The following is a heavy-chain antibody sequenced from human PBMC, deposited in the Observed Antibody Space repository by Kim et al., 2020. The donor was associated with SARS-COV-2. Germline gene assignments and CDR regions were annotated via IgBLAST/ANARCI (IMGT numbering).Heavy chain of an antibody. CDR1: GFTFDDYA. Sequence: GGSLRLSCAASGFTFDDYAMQWVRQAPGKGLHWETLINTNPRSTYYADSVKGRFTISRDNSKNSLYLQMNSLRTEDTALYYCGYGSGSWDDALDIWGQGTMVTVSS. CDR3: GYGSGSWDDALDI. CDR2: INTNPRST. V-gene: IGHV3-43*02. D-gene: IGHD3-10*01. J-gene: IGHJ3*02.